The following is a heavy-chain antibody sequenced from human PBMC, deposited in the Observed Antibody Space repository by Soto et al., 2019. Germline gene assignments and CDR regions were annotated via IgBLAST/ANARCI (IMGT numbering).Heavy chain of an antibody. Sequence: GESLKISCAASGLTFSSYAMSWVRQAPGKGLEWVSGISGSGGSTFYADSVKGRFTISRDNSKNTLYLQMNSLRAEDTAVYYCAKPVYYYYYYMDVWGKGTTVTVSS. V-gene: IGHV3-23*01. CDR1: GLTFSSYA. CDR3: AKPVYYYYYYMDV. J-gene: IGHJ6*03. CDR2: ISGSGGST.